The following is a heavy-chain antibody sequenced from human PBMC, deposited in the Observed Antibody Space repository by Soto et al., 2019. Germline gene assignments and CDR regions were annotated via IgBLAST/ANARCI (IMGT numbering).Heavy chain of an antibody. D-gene: IGHD1-26*01. J-gene: IGHJ4*02. CDR2: MDGDGSST. V-gene: IGHV3-74*01. Sequence: GGSLRLSCAASGFTFSSYWMHWVRQTPEKGLVWVSHMDGDGSSTTYADSVKGRFTISRDNAKNTLYLQMNSLRAEDTAVYYFVRDDFGLGIDYWGLGTLVTVSS. CDR1: GFTFSSYW. CDR3: VRDDFGLGIDY.